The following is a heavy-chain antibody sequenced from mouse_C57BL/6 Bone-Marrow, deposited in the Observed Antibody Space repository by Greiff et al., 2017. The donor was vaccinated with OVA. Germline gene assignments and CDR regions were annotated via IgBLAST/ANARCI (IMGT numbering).Heavy chain of an antibody. J-gene: IGHJ4*01. CDR2: ISDGGSYT. V-gene: IGHV5-4*01. CDR1: GFTFSSYA. D-gene: IGHD1-3*01. Sequence: EVKLQESGGGLVKPGGSLKLSCAASGFTFSSYAMSWVRQTPEKRLEWVATISDGGSYTYYPDNVKGRFTISRDNAKNNLYLQMSHLKSEDTAMYYWEREKGVATDAMDYWGQGTSVTVAS. CDR3: EREKGVATDAMDY.